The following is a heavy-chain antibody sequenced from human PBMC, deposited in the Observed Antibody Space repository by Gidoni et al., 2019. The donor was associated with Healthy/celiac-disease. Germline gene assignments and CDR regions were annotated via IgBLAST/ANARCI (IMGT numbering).Heavy chain of an antibody. CDR3: AKDSEEYGVRGDAFDI. D-gene: IGHD3-10*01. V-gene: IGHV3-30*04. J-gene: IGHJ3*02. CDR2: ISYDGSNK. CDR1: GFTFSSYA. Sequence: QVQLVESGGGVVQPGRSLRISCAASGFTFSSYAMHWVRQAPGKGLEWVAVISYDGSNKYYADSVKGRFTISRDNSKNTLYLQMNSLRAEDTAVYYCAKDSEEYGVRGDAFDIWGQGTMVTVSS.